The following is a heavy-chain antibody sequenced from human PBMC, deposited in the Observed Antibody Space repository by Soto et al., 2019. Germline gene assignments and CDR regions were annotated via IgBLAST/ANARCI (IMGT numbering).Heavy chain of an antibody. CDR3: AKGTIVVVVAANDY. CDR1: GFTFSSYA. D-gene: IGHD2-15*01. Sequence: SLRLSCAASGFTFSSYAMSWVRQAPGKGLEWVSAISGSGGSTYYADSVKGRFTISRDNSKNTLYLQMNSLRAEDTAVYYCAKGTIVVVVAANDYWGQGTLVTVSS. CDR2: ISGSGGST. V-gene: IGHV3-23*01. J-gene: IGHJ4*02.